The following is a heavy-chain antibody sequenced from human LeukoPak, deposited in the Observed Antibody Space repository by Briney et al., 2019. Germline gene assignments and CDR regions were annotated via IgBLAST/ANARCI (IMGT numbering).Heavy chain of an antibody. Sequence: GGSLRLSCAASGFTFSSYSMNWVRQAPGKGLEWVSSISSSSSYIYYADSVKGRFTISRDNAKNSLYLQMNSLRAEDTAVYFCARKALGYRLGYGDYWGQGTLVTVSS. CDR3: ARKALGYRLGYGDY. D-gene: IGHD5-12*01. V-gene: IGHV3-21*04. CDR2: ISSSSSYI. J-gene: IGHJ4*02. CDR1: GFTFSSYS.